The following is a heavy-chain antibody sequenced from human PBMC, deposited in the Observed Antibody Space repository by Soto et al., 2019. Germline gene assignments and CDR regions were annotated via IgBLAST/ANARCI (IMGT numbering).Heavy chain of an antibody. CDR2: INHGGST. Sequence: PSETLSLTCAVYGGSFSGYYWSWIRQPPGKGLEWIGEINHGGSTNYNPPLKSRVTVSVDTSKNHFSLELSSVTAADTAIYYCARAPPTFGEFQFDFWGQGTLVTVSS. CDR3: ARAPPTFGEFQFDF. D-gene: IGHD3-10*01. V-gene: IGHV4-34*01. CDR1: GGSFSGYY. J-gene: IGHJ4*02.